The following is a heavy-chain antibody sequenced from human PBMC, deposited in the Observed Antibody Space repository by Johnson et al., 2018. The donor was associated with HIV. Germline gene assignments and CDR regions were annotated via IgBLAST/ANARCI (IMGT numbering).Heavy chain of an antibody. V-gene: IGHV3-30*03. CDR2: ISYDGSNK. CDR3: VRSRNYACDI. CDR1: GFTFSSYG. J-gene: IGHJ3*02. Sequence: QVQLVESGGGVVQPGKSLRLSCAASGFTFSSYGMHWVRQAAGKGLEWVAVISYDGSNKYYTDSVKGRFTISRDNSQNTLYLIMNSLRAEDTAVYYCVRSRNYACDIWGQGTMVTVSS. D-gene: IGHD1-1*01.